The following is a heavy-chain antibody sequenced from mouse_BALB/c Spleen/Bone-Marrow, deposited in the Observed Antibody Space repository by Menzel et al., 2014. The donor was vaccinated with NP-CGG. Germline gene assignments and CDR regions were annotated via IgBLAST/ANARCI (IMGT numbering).Heavy chain of an antibody. CDR3: ARRDGYLFAY. Sequence: VQLVESGPGLVQPSQSLSITCTVSGFFLTSYGVHWVRQSPGKGLEWLGVIWSDGSTDYNAAFISRLNISKDNSKSQIFFKMNSRQPNDTAIYFCARRDGYLFAYWGQGTLVTVSA. CDR1: GFFLTSYG. J-gene: IGHJ3*01. D-gene: IGHD2-3*01. CDR2: IWSDGST. V-gene: IGHV2-2*02.